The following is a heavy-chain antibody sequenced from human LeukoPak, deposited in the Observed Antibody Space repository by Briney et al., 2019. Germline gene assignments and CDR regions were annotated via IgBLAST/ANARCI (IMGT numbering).Heavy chain of an antibody. Sequence: GGSLRLSCAASGFTFSTYWMSWVRQAPGKGLEWVANIKQDGSEKYYVDSVKGRFTIFRDNAKNSLYLQMDSLRAEDTAMYYCARDSAGNDYWGQGTLVTVSS. V-gene: IGHV3-7*01. D-gene: IGHD6-13*01. CDR2: IKQDGSEK. CDR3: ARDSAGNDY. J-gene: IGHJ4*02. CDR1: GFTFSTYW.